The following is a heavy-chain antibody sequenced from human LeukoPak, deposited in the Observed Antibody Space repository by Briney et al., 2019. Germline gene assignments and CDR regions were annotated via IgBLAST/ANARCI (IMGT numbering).Heavy chain of an antibody. CDR1: GGTFSSYA. J-gene: IGHJ5*02. D-gene: IGHD3-10*01. V-gene: IGHV1-69*04. CDR2: IIPILGIA. CDR3: ARVVLVFNNWLDP. Sequence: SVKVSCKASGGTFSSYAISWVRQAPGQGLEWMGRIIPILGIANYAQKFQGRVTITADKSTSTAYMELSSLRSEDTAVYYCARVVLVFNNWLDPWGQGTLVTVSS.